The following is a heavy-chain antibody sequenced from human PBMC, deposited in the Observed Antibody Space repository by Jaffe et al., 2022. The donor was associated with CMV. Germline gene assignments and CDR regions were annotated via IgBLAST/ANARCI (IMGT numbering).Heavy chain of an antibody. J-gene: IGHJ2*01. CDR1: GGTFSSYA. CDR3: ARDGDYYGSGSYRGGSRWYFDL. Sequence: QVQLVQSGAEVKKPGSSVKVSCKASGGTFSSYAISWVRQAPGQGLEWMGGIIPIFGTANYAQKFQGRVTITADESTSTAYMELSSLRSEDTAVYYCARDGDYYGSGSYRGGSRWYFDLWGRGTLVTVSS. CDR2: IIPIFGTA. V-gene: IGHV1-69*01. D-gene: IGHD3-10*01.